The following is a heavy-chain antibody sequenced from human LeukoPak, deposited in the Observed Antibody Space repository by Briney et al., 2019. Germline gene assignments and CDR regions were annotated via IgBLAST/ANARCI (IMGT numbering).Heavy chain of an antibody. J-gene: IGHJ5*02. CDR2: INTNTGNP. D-gene: IGHD3-22*01. CDR3: ARDLLPVLDPNWFDP. CDR1: GYTFTSYA. V-gene: IGHV7-4-1*02. Sequence: VASVKVSCKASGYTFTSYAMNWVRQAPGQGLEWMGWINTNTGNPTYAQGFTGRFVFSLDTSVSTAYLQISSLKAEDTAVYYCARDLLPVLDPNWFDPWGQGTLVTVSS.